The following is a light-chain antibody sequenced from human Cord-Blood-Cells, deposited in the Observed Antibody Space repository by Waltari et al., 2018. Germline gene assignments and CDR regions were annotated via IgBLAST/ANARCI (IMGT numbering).Light chain of an antibody. CDR1: QSVSSSY. Sequence: EIVVTHSPGTLSLSPGERATLSCRASQSVSSSYLAWYQQKPGQAPRRLISGASSRATGIPDRFSGSGSGTDFTLTISRLEPEDFAVYYCQQYGSSPLTFGGGTKVEIK. CDR2: GAS. CDR3: QQYGSSPLT. V-gene: IGKV3-20*01. J-gene: IGKJ4*01.